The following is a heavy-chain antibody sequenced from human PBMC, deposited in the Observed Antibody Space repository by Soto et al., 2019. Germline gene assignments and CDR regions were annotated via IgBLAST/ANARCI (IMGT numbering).Heavy chain of an antibody. J-gene: IGHJ4*02. V-gene: IGHV4-39*01. D-gene: IGHD3-3*01. Sequence: NPSETLSLTCTVSGGSISSSSYYWGWIRQPPGKGLEWIGSIYYSGSTYYNPSLKSRVTISVDTSKNQFSLKLSSVTAADTAVYYCARGGNFWSGYPYFDYWGQGTLVTVSS. CDR1: GGSISSSSYY. CDR2: IYYSGST. CDR3: ARGGNFWSGYPYFDY.